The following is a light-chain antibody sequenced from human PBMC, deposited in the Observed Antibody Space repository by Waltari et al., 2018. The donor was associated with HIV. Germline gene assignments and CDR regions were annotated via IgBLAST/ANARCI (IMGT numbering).Light chain of an antibody. J-gene: IGKJ3*01. CDR1: HDISSY. CDR3: QQYDNVPVT. CDR2: DAS. V-gene: IGKV1-33*01. Sequence: DIQMTQSPSSLSASIGDRVTITCQASHDISSYLNWYQQKPGKAPKLLIYDASDLETGVPSRFSGSGSGTDFTFTISSLQPVDIATYYCQQYDNVPVTFGHGTKVEIK.